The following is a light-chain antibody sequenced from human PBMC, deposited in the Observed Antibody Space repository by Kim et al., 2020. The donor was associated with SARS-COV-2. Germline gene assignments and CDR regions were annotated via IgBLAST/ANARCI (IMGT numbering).Light chain of an antibody. V-gene: IGLV6-57*03. Sequence: TSSDTRRGGSISINCVHYYQRRPGSAPTAVIYGKNQGPSGAPDRFSGSIDCSSNSASLTISGLKTDDEADYYCQSYESNNHAAWVFGGGTQLTVL. CDR3: QSYESNNHAAWV. J-gene: IGLJ3*02. CDR2: GKN. CDR1: GGSISINC.